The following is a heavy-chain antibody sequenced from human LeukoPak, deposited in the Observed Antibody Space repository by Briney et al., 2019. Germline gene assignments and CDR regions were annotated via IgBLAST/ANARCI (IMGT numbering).Heavy chain of an antibody. V-gene: IGHV4-59*12. D-gene: IGHD1-26*01. J-gene: IGHJ4*02. CDR3: ARGGSSGYYDY. CDR1: GGSISSYY. Sequence: SETLSLTCTVSGGSISSYYWSWIRQPPGKGLEWIGYIYYSGSTNYNPSLKSRVTISVDTSKNQFSLKLSSVTAADTAVYYCARGGSSGYYDYWGQGTLVTVSS. CDR2: IYYSGST.